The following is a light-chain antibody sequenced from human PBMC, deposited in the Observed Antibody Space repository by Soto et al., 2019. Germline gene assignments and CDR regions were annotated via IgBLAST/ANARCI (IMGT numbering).Light chain of an antibody. V-gene: IGKV3-20*01. CDR2: GAS. J-gene: IGKJ4*01. CDR3: QQYGSSALT. Sequence: EILLTQSPGTLSFSPGEIATLSCRASQSVSSIYLAWYQQKPGQAPRLLIYGASSRPTGIPDRFSGSGSGTDFTLTISRLEPEDFAVYYCQQYGSSALTFGGGTKVDIK. CDR1: QSVSSIY.